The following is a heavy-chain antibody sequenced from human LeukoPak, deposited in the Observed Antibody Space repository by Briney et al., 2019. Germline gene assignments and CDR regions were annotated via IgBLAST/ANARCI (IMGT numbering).Heavy chain of an antibody. CDR1: GFTFSSYA. V-gene: IGHV3-30*04. D-gene: IGHD4-23*01. Sequence: GGSLRLSCAASGFTFSSYAMHWVRQAPGKGLEWVAVIADDGSNKYYADSVKGRFTISRDNSNNTLYLQMNSLRVDDTAVYCCAKDPTAGWGYGGNRHYFDYWGRGTLVTVSS. CDR3: AKDPTAGWGYGGNRHYFDY. J-gene: IGHJ4*02. CDR2: IADDGSNK.